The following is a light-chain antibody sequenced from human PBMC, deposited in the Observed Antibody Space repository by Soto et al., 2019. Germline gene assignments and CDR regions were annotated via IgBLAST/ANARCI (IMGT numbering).Light chain of an antibody. CDR2: KAS. CDR1: QSICIG. J-gene: IGKJ2*01. CDR3: QQYNSYLYT. Sequence: DIQMTQSPSTLSASVGDRVTITCRASQSICIGLAWYQQKPGKAPKLLIYKASSLESGVPSRFSGSGSGTEFTLTISSLQPDDFATYYCQQYNSYLYTFGQGTKMEIK. V-gene: IGKV1-5*03.